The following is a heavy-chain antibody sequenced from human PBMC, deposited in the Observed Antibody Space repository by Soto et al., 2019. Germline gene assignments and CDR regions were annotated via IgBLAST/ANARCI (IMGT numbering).Heavy chain of an antibody. D-gene: IGHD3-22*01. CDR3: ARALDSSGYYYLDQIDY. V-gene: IGHV1-18*01. CDR2: ISVYNGNT. J-gene: IGHJ4*02. Sequence: QVQLVQSGAEVKKPGASVKVSCKASGYTFTSYGISWVRQAPGQGLEWMGWISVYNGNTNYAQNLQGRVTMTTDTPTSKAYMALRSLRSDDTAVYYCARALDSSGYYYLDQIDYWGQGTLVTVSS. CDR1: GYTFTSYG.